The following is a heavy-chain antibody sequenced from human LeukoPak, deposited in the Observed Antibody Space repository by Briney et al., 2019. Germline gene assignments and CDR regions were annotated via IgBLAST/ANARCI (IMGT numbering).Heavy chain of an antibody. CDR3: ARVGGKWELRGHYWFDP. CDR1: GFTFSSYG. D-gene: IGHD1-26*01. V-gene: IGHV3-33*01. J-gene: IGHJ5*02. CDR2: IWYDGSNK. Sequence: GGSLRLSCAASGFTFSSYGMHWVRQAPGKGLGWVAVIWYDGSNKYYADSVKGRFTISRDNSKNTLYLHMNSLRAEDTAVYYCARVGGKWELRGHYWFDPWGQGTLVTVSS.